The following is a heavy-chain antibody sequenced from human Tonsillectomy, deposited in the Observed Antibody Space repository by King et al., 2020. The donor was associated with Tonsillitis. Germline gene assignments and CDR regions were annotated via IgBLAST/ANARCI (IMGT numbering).Heavy chain of an antibody. CDR1: GGSFSGYY. Sequence: VQLQQWGAGLLKPSETLSLTCAVDGGSFSGYYWSWIRQPPGKGLEWIGEINHSGNTNYNPSLKSRVTMSIDTSKSQFSLKLTSVTAADTAVYYCARDRDRYTGSYNWFDPWGQGTLVTVSS. CDR2: INHSGNT. V-gene: IGHV4-34*01. J-gene: IGHJ5*02. CDR3: ARDRDRYTGSYNWFDP. D-gene: IGHD1-26*01.